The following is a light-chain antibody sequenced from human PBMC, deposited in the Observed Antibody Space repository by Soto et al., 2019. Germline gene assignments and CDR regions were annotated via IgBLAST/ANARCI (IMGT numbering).Light chain of an antibody. V-gene: IGKV3-20*01. CDR2: GAS. CDR3: QQYGSSPTT. Sequence: TVLTQSKGTLSLSLLERDILSCSASQSVSRNYLVWYQQKPGQAPRLLIYGASGRATGIPDRFSGSGSGTDFTLTISRLEPEDFAVYYCQQYGSSPTTFGHGTKVDIK. J-gene: IGKJ1*01. CDR1: QSVSRNY.